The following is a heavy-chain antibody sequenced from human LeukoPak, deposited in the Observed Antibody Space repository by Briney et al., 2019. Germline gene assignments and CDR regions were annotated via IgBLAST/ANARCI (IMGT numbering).Heavy chain of an antibody. CDR2: IWYDGSNK. V-gene: IGHV3-33*06. J-gene: IGHJ3*02. Sequence: PGGSLRLSCAASGFTFSSYGMHWVRQAPGKGLGWVAVIWYDGSNKYYADSVKGRFTISRDNSKNTLYLQMNSLRAEDTAVYYCAKDKGGGSWPDAFDIWGQGTMVTVSS. CDR1: GFTFSSYG. D-gene: IGHD2-15*01. CDR3: AKDKGGGSWPDAFDI.